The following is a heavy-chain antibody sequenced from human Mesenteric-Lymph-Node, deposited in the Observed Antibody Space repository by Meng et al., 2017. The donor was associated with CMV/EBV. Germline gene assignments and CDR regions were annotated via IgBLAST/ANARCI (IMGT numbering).Heavy chain of an antibody. J-gene: IGHJ5*02. D-gene: IGHD2-2*01. CDR2: ISGSGGST. CDR1: GFTFNNYA. Sequence: GGSLRLSCAASGFTFNNYAMNWVRQAPGKGLEWVSSISGSGGSTYYADSVKGRFTNSRDNSKNTQYLQMSSLRAEDTAVYYCAKGLAVVVSAQDWSDPWGQGTLVTVSS. CDR3: AKGLAVVVSAQDWSDP. V-gene: IGHV3-23*01.